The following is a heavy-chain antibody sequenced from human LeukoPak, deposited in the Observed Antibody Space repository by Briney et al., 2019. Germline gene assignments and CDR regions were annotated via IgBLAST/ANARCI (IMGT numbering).Heavy chain of an antibody. J-gene: IGHJ4*02. Sequence: SETLSLTCTASGGSISSYYWSWIRQPAGKGLEWIGRIYTSGSTNYNPSLKSRVTMSVDTSKNQFSLKLSSVTAADTAVYYCARDRHVDTAIMYYFDYWGQGTLVTVSS. CDR2: IYTSGST. D-gene: IGHD5-18*01. CDR1: GGSISSYY. CDR3: ARDRHVDTAIMYYFDY. V-gene: IGHV4-4*07.